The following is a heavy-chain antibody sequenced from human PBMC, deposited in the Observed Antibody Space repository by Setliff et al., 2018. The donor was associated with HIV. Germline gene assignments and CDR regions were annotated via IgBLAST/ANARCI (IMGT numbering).Heavy chain of an antibody. Sequence: PSETLSLTCTVSGDSVSSRSYYRSWIRQPPGEGLEWIGYIYYSGSTNYNPSLKSRVTISVDTSKNHFSLKLRSVTAADTAVYYCAQLGMVDDFDYWGQGTLVTVSS. V-gene: IGHV4-61*03. J-gene: IGHJ4*02. CDR1: GDSVSSRSYY. CDR3: AQLGMVDDFDY. D-gene: IGHD1-1*01. CDR2: IYYSGST.